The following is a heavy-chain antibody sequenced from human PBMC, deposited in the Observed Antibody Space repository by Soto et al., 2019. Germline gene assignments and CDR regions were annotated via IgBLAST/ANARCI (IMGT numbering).Heavy chain of an antibody. CDR1: GFTFSSYA. J-gene: IGHJ4*02. V-gene: IGHV3-23*01. Sequence: PGGSLRLSCAASGFTFSSYAISWVRQAPWKGLEWVSAISGSGGSTYYADSVKGRFTISRDNSKNTLYLQMNSLRAEDTAVYYCAKVAPMIVVVTLTLLDYWGQRTLLTVYS. D-gene: IGHD3-22*01. CDR3: AKVAPMIVVVTLTLLDY. CDR2: ISGSGGST.